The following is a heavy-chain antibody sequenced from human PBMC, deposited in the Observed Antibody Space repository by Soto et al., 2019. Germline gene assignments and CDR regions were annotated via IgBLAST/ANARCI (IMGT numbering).Heavy chain of an antibody. J-gene: IGHJ6*02. D-gene: IGHD2-2*02. CDR3: SRARYCTSPSCYNHYYYGMDI. CDR2: IGVYNGKT. Sequence: QEQLVQSGGEVKKPGASVRVSCKASGYTFTKYGITWVRQAPGQGLEWMGWIGVYNGKTNYARKLQGRVIMTADTSASTAYMELRSLRSDDTAVYYCSRARYCTSPSCYNHYYYGMDIWGQGTTFSVSS. CDR1: GYTFTKYG. V-gene: IGHV1-18*04.